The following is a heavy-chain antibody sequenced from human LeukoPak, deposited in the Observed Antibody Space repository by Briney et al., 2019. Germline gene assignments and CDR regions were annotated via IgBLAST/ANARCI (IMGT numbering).Heavy chain of an antibody. CDR3: ARTDSSGYNDAFDI. CDR1: GGSISSGGYY. V-gene: IGHV4-39*01. CDR2: IYYDGNT. Sequence: SETLSLTCTVSGGSISSGGYYWGWIRQPPGKGLEWIVSIYYDGNTYSNPSLKSRVTISVDTSNNQFSLKLSSVTAADTAVYYCARTDSSGYNDAFDIWGQGTMVTVSS. D-gene: IGHD3-22*01. J-gene: IGHJ3*02.